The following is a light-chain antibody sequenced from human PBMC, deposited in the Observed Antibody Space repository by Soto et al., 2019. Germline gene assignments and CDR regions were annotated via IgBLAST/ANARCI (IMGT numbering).Light chain of an antibody. CDR1: QSISSY. V-gene: IGKV1-39*01. Sequence: IQMTQSPSSVSAPVGDRVTITCSASQSISSYLNWYQQKPGKAPKVLIYAASNLQSGVPSRFSGSGSGTDFTLTISSLQPEEFATYDCQQNYSTPITVGQGTRLENK. CDR3: QQNYSTPIT. CDR2: AAS. J-gene: IGKJ5*01.